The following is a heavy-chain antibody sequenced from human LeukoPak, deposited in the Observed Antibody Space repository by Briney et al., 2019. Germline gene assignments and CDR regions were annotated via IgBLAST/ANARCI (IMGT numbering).Heavy chain of an antibody. D-gene: IGHD3-10*01. V-gene: IGHV3-23*01. CDR3: AKGTRPYGSGRADY. J-gene: IGHJ4*02. CDR1: GFTFSSYG. Sequence: PGGSLRLSCAASGFTFSSYGMSWVRQAPGKGLEWVSAISGSGGSTYYADSVKGRFTISRDNSKNTLYLQMNSLRAEDTAVYYCAKGTRPYGSGRADYWGQGTLVTVSS. CDR2: ISGSGGST.